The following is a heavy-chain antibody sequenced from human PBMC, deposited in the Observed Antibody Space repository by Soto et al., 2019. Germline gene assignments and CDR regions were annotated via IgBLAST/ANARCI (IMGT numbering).Heavy chain of an antibody. CDR1: GGTFSSYA. V-gene: IGHV1-69*13. J-gene: IGHJ5*02. Sequence: SVKVSCKASGGTFSSYAISWVRQAPGQGLEWMGGIIPIFGTANYAQKFQGRVTITADESTSTAYMELSSLRSEDTAVYYCARDSGGFPPVAPAAIAWFDPWGQGTLVTVSS. CDR3: ARDSGGFPPVAPAAIAWFDP. D-gene: IGHD2-2*01. CDR2: IIPIFGTA.